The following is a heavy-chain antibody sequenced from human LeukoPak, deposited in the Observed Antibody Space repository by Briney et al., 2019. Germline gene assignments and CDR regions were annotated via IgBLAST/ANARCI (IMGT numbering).Heavy chain of an antibody. Sequence: GGYLRLSCAASGFTVSSNCMSWVRQAPGKGLEWVSVLYSGGNTYYADSVKGRFTISRDNSKNTLYLQMNGLRAEDTAMSYCAICNGDYVRYLDYWGQGTLATVSS. J-gene: IGHJ4*02. D-gene: IGHD4-17*01. CDR2: LYSGGNT. V-gene: IGHV3-53*01. CDR3: AICNGDYVRYLDY. CDR1: GFTVSSNC.